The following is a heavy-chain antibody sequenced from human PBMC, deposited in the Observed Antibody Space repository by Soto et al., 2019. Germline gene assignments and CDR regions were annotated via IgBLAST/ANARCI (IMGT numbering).Heavy chain of an antibody. J-gene: IGHJ5*02. CDR2: ISSSGSTI. V-gene: IGHV3-11*01. CDR1: GFTFSDYY. CDR3: ARDSRDSSGWYPNWFDP. Sequence: GGSLRLSCAASGFTFSDYYMSWIRQAPGKGLEWVSYISSSGSTIYYADSVKGRFTISRDNAKNSLYLQMNSLRAEDTAVYYCARDSRDSSGWYPNWFDPWGQGTLVTAPQ. D-gene: IGHD6-19*01.